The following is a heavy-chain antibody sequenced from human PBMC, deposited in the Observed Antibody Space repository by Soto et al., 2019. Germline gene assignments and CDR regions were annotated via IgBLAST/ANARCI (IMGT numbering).Heavy chain of an antibody. CDR3: ARGYCSGGSCYAGPFDY. V-gene: IGHV4-59*01. D-gene: IGHD2-15*01. CDR2: IYYSGST. Sequence: QVQLQESGPGLVKPSETLSLTCTVSGGSISSYYWSWIRQPPGKGLEWIGYIYYSGSTNYNPSLKSRVTISVDTSKNQFSLKLSSVTAADTAVYYCARGYCSGGSCYAGPFDYWGQGTLVTVSS. CDR1: GGSISSYY. J-gene: IGHJ4*02.